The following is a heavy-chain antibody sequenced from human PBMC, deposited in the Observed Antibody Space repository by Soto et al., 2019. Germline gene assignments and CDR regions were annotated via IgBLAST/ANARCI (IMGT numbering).Heavy chain of an antibody. Sequence: QVQLVQSGAEVKKPGSSVKVSCKASGGTFSSYTISWVRQAPAQGLEWMGRIIPILGIANYAQKFQGRVTITADTTTRTGYMERSSLTSEDTAVYYCASRSDSSGYSRAWDLAPWGQGALVTVSS. CDR3: ASRSDSSGYSRAWDLAP. CDR2: IIPILGIA. D-gene: IGHD6-13*01. CDR1: GGTFSSYT. J-gene: IGHJ5*02. V-gene: IGHV1-69*02.